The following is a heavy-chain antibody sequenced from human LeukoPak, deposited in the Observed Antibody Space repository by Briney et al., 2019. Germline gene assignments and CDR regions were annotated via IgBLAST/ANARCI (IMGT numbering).Heavy chain of an antibody. CDR2: IKGDGSST. J-gene: IGHJ4*02. V-gene: IGHV3-74*01. D-gene: IGHD5-18*01. CDR1: GFTFSSYW. Sequence: GGSLRLSCAASGFTFSSYWMHWVRHTPGKGLVWVSRIKGDGSSTSYADSVKGRFTISRDNAKNTLCLQMNSLRAEDTAVYCCARDGYSFGHDFDYWGQGTLVTVSS. CDR3: ARDGYSFGHDFDY.